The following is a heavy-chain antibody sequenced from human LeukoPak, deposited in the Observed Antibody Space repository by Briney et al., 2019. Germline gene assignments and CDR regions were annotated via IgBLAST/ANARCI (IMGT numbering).Heavy chain of an antibody. V-gene: IGHV5-51*01. CDR3: ARHLGYCTNGVCSKDYYYYYYMDV. J-gene: IGHJ6*03. CDR1: GYSFTSYW. Sequence: RGESLKISCKGSGYSFTSYWIRWVRQMPGKGLEWMGIIYPGDSDTRYSPSFQGQVTISADKSISTAYLQWSSLKASDTAMYYCARHLGYCTNGVCSKDYYYYYYMDVWGKGTTVTVSS. CDR2: IYPGDSDT. D-gene: IGHD2-8*01.